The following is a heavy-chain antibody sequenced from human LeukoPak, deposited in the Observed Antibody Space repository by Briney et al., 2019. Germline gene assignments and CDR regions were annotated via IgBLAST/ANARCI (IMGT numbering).Heavy chain of an antibody. Sequence: SETLSLTCTVSGGSISSYYWSWIRQPPGKGLEWIGYIYYSGSTNYNPSLKSRVTISVDTSKNQFSLKLSSVPAADTAVYYCAVAGTPSPTAPVDYWGQGTLVTVSS. CDR3: AVAGTPSPTAPVDY. CDR1: GGSISSYY. V-gene: IGHV4-59*01. D-gene: IGHD6-19*01. CDR2: IYYSGST. J-gene: IGHJ4*02.